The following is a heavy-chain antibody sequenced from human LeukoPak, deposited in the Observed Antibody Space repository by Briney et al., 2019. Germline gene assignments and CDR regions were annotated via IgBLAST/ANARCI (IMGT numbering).Heavy chain of an antibody. CDR3: AKDYDFWSGSWYFDY. Sequence: GGSLRLSCAASGFIFSSYGMHWVRQAPGKGLEWVAFIRYDGSNKYYADSVKGRFTISRDNSKNTLYLQMNSLRAEDTAVYYCAKDYDFWSGSWYFDYWGQGTLVTVSS. V-gene: IGHV3-30*02. D-gene: IGHD3-3*01. CDR1: GFIFSSYG. CDR2: IRYDGSNK. J-gene: IGHJ4*02.